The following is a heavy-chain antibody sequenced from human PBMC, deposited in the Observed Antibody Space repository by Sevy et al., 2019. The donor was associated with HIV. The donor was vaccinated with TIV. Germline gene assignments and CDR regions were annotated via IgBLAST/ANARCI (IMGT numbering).Heavy chain of an antibody. V-gene: IGHV4-31*03. Sequence: SETLSLTCTVSGGSISSGGYYWSWIRQHPGKGLEWIGYIYYSGGTYYNPSLKSRVTISVDTSKNQFSLKLSSVTAADTAVYYCARDRGSSSTGVYYYYYGMDVWGQGTTVTVSS. CDR2: IYYSGGT. CDR3: ARDRGSSSTGVYYYYYGMDV. CDR1: GGSISSGGYY. D-gene: IGHD6-6*01. J-gene: IGHJ6*02.